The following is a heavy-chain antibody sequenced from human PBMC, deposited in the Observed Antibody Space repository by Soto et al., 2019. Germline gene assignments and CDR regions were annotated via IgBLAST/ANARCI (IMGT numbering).Heavy chain of an antibody. J-gene: IGHJ5*02. CDR2: TYHSGNP. Sequence: PSETLSLTCDVSGDTISTGGYTWAWIRQPPGKALEWIGHTYHSGNPYYNPSLKSRVTISVDTSKNQFSLKLSSVTAADTAVYYCSRLRAQEIDRWGQGTLVTVSS. V-gene: IGHV4-30-2*01. CDR1: GDTISTGGYT. CDR3: SRLRAQEIDR.